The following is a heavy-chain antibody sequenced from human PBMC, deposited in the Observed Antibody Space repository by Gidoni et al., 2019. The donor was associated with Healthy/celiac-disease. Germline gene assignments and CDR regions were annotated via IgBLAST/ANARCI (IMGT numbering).Heavy chain of an antibody. Sequence: EVQLVESGGGLVQPGGSLRLSCAASGFTFSSYAMHWVRQAPGKGLEYVSAISSNGGSTYYANSVKGRFTISRDNSKNTLYLQMGSLRAEDMAVYYCARSPHNIVVVPAPFDYWGQGTLVTVSS. CDR3: ARSPHNIVVVPAPFDY. D-gene: IGHD2-2*01. J-gene: IGHJ4*02. CDR1: GFTFSSYA. CDR2: ISSNGGST. V-gene: IGHV3-64*01.